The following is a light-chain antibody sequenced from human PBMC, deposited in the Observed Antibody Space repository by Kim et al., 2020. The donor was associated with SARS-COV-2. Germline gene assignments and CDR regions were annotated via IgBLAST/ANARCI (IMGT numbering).Light chain of an antibody. J-gene: IGLJ2*01. V-gene: IGLV2-23*03. Sequence: QSALTQPASVSGSPGQSITISCTGTSSGVGTYNLVSWYQQHPGRAPKLMIYEGSKWPSGVSNRFSCSQSGNTASLTISGLQAEDEADYYCCSHAGISTILVFGGGTQLTVL. CDR3: CSHAGISTILV. CDR2: EGS. CDR1: SSGVGTYNL.